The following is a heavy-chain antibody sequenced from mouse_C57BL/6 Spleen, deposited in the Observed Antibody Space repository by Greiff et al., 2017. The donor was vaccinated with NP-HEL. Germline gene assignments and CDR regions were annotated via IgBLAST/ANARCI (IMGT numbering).Heavy chain of an antibody. J-gene: IGHJ4*01. Sequence: EVKLQESGPELVKPGASVKIPCKASGYTFTDYNMDWVKQSHGKSLEWIGDINPNNGGTIYNQKFKGKATLTVDKSSSTAYMELRSLTSEDTAVYYCARWGSSGYDYAMDYWGQGTSVTVSS. CDR2: INPNNGGT. CDR3: ARWGSSGYDYAMDY. D-gene: IGHD3-2*02. V-gene: IGHV1-18*01. CDR1: GYTFTDYN.